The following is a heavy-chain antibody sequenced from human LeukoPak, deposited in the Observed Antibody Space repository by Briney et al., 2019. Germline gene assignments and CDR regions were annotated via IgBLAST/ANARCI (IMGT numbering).Heavy chain of an antibody. CDR1: GGSFSGYY. D-gene: IGHD2-15*01. J-gene: IGHJ3*02. V-gene: IGHV4-34*01. CDR2: INHSGKP. Sequence: SETLSLTCAVYGGSFSGYYWSWIRQPPGKGPEWIGEINHSGKPNHNPSLTSQVTISVDTSKNQSSLKLSSVTAADTAVYYCARRPKRVVAATPRAFDIWGQGTMVTVSS. CDR3: ARRPKRVVAATPRAFDI.